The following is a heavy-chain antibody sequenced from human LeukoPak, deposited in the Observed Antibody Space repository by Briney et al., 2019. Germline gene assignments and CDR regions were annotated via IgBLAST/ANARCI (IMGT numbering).Heavy chain of an antibody. V-gene: IGHV3-30-3*01. CDR2: ISYDGSNK. CDR1: GFTFSSYA. CDR3: ARDSSDILTGYDY. J-gene: IGHJ4*02. D-gene: IGHD3-9*01. Sequence: GGSLRLSCAASGFTFSSYAMHWVRQAPGKGLEWVAVISYDGSNKYYADSVKGRFTISRDNSKNTLYLQTNSLRAEDTAVYYCARDSSDILTGYDYWGQGTLVTVSS.